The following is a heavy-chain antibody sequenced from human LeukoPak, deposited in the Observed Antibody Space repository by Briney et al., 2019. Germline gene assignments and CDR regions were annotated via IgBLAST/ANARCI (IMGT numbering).Heavy chain of an antibody. CDR2: ISSSGSTI. Sequence: PGGSLRLSCAASGFTFSSYSMTWVRQAPGKGLEWVSYISSSGSTIYYADSVKGRFTISRDNAKNSLYLQMNSLRAEDTAVYYCARFQGGGSYTTYAFDIWGQGTLVTVSS. CDR1: GFTFSSYS. CDR3: ARFQGGGSYTTYAFDI. D-gene: IGHD1-26*01. J-gene: IGHJ4*02. V-gene: IGHV3-48*04.